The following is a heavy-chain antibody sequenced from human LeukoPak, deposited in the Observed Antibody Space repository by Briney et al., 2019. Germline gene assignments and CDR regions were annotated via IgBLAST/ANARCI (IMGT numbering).Heavy chain of an antibody. D-gene: IGHD3-22*01. CDR3: AKAGGNGYYDSSGYPHY. Sequence: GGTLRLSCAASGFTFSSYGMSWVRQAPGKGLEWVSAISGSGGSTYYADSVKGRFTISRDNSKNTLYLQMNSLRAEDTAVYYCAKAGGNGYYDSSGYPHYWGQGTLVTVSS. CDR2: ISGSGGST. J-gene: IGHJ4*02. CDR1: GFTFSSYG. V-gene: IGHV3-23*01.